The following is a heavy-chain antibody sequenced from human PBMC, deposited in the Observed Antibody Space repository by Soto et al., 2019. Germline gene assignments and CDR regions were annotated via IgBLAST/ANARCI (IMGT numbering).Heavy chain of an antibody. CDR3: ARDQSVSRDFDWLSWPPKNWFDP. CDR1: GYTFTSYY. J-gene: IGHJ5*02. V-gene: IGHV1-46*01. Sequence: ASVKVSCKASGYTFTSYYMHWVRQAPGQGLESMGIINPSGGSTSYAQKFQGRVTMTRDTSTSTVYMELSSLRSEDTAVYYCARDQSVSRDFDWLSWPPKNWFDPWGQGTLVTVSS. D-gene: IGHD3-9*01. CDR2: INPSGGST.